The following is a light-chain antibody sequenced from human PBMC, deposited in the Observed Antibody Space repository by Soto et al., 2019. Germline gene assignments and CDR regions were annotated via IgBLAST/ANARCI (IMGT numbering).Light chain of an antibody. J-gene: IGKJ1*01. CDR3: QQRSNWPPWT. CDR1: QSVSSY. V-gene: IGKV3-11*01. Sequence: IVLTQPPATLSLSLGVSPTLSCRSSQSVSSYLAWYQQKPGQGPRLLIYDASNRATGVSARFSGSGYGTDFTLTISSLEPDDFAVYYCQQRSNWPPWTFGQGTKVDI. CDR2: DAS.